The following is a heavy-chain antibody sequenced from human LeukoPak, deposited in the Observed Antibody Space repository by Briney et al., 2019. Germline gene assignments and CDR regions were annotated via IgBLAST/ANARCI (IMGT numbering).Heavy chain of an antibody. Sequence: TSETLSLTCAVYGGSFSGYYWSWIRQPPGKGLKWIGEINHSGSTNYNPSLKSRVTISVDTSKNQFSLKLSSVTAADTAVYYCARDVDYDFWSGPLDYYYYGMDVWGQGTTVTVSS. CDR1: GGSFSGYY. CDR2: INHSGST. J-gene: IGHJ6*02. CDR3: ARDVDYDFWSGPLDYYYYGMDV. V-gene: IGHV4-34*01. D-gene: IGHD3-3*01.